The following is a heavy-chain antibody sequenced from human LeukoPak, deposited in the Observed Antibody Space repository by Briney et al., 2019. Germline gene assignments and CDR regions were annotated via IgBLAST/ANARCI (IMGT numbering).Heavy chain of an antibody. V-gene: IGHV3-11*04. CDR1: GFTFSDYY. CDR2: ISSSGSTI. J-gene: IGHJ6*03. Sequence: GGSLRLSCAASGFTFSDYYMSWIRQAPGQGLEWVSYISSSGSTIYYADSVKGRFTISRDNAKNSLYLQMNSLRAEDTAVYYCAGESGATTSYYMDVWGKGTTVTVSS. CDR3: AGESGATTSYYMDV. D-gene: IGHD1-26*01.